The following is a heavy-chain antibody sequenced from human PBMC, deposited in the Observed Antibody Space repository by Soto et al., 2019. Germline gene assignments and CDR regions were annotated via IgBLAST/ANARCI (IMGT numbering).Heavy chain of an antibody. D-gene: IGHD3-3*01. Sequence: APVKVSCKASGYTFTSYGISWVRQAPGQGLEWMGWISAYNGNTNYAQKLRGRVTMTTDTSTSTAYMELRSLRSDDTAVYYCATQYYDFWSGYYGGFDYWGQGTLVTVSS. J-gene: IGHJ4*02. CDR2: ISAYNGNT. CDR3: ATQYYDFWSGYYGGFDY. CDR1: GYTFTSYG. V-gene: IGHV1-18*01.